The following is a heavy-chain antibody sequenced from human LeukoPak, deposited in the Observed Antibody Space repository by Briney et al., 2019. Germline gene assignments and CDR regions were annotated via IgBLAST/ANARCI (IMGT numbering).Heavy chain of an antibody. CDR1: GFTFSSYA. CDR2: ISYDGSNK. D-gene: IGHD3-22*01. V-gene: IGHV3-30-3*01. Sequence: PGGSLRLSCAASGFTFSSYAMHWVRQAPGKGLEWVAVISYDGSNKYYADSVKGRFTISRDNSKNTLYMQMNSLRAEDTAVYCCARGGYDSSGELDAFDIWGQGTMVTVSS. CDR3: ARGGYDSSGELDAFDI. J-gene: IGHJ3*02.